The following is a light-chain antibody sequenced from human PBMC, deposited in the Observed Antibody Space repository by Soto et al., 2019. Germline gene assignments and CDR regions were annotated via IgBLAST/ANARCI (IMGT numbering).Light chain of an antibody. Sequence: QSALTQPASVSGSPGQSITISCTGSSSDVGKYNLVSWYQWHPGKAPKLIIYEDSQRLSGVSNRFSSSKSGNTASLTISGLQAEDEADYYCCSYAGSDIFAVFGGGTKVTVL. CDR3: CSYAGSDIFAV. CDR2: EDS. CDR1: SSDVGKYNL. J-gene: IGLJ2*01. V-gene: IGLV2-23*02.